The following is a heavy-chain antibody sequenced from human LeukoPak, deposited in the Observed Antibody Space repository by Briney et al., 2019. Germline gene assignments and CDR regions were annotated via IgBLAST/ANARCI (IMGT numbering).Heavy chain of an antibody. CDR3: ARGHHYYDSSAYYY. CDR1: GFTFISYW. D-gene: IGHD3-22*01. V-gene: IGHV3-74*01. Sequence: GGSLRLSCAASGFTFISYWMHGVRQAPGKGLVWVSRINSDGSTTSYAASVKGRFTISRDTAKNTLYLQMNSLRAEDTAVYYCARGHHYYDSSAYYYWGQGTLVTVSS. CDR2: INSDGSTT. J-gene: IGHJ4*02.